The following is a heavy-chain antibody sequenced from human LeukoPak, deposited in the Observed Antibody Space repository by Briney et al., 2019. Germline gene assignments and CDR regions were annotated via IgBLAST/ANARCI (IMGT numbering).Heavy chain of an antibody. CDR2: IYTSGST. J-gene: IGHJ4*02. Sequence: SETLSLICTVSGGSISSYYWSWIRQPAGKGLEWIGRIYTSGSTNYNPSLKSRVTMSVDTSKNQFSLKLSSVTAADTAVYYCARILRYCSGGSCYSYFDYWGQGTLVTVSS. CDR3: ARILRYCSGGSCYSYFDY. CDR1: GGSISSYY. D-gene: IGHD2-15*01. V-gene: IGHV4-4*07.